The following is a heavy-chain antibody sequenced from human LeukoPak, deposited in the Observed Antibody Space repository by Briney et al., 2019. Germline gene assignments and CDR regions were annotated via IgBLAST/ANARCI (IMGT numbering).Heavy chain of an antibody. V-gene: IGHV3-7*01. CDR2: IKPDGSDN. CDR1: GFSFGGHY. J-gene: IGHJ4*02. CDR3: ARPPYPGATLFYFDY. Sequence: GGSLRLSCAASGFSFGGHYMSWLRQAPGKGLEWVAFIKPDGSDNYYADSVKGRFTISRDNAKNSLYLQMNSLGAEDTAVYYCARPPYPGATLFYFDYWGQGTLVTVSS. D-gene: IGHD2/OR15-2a*01.